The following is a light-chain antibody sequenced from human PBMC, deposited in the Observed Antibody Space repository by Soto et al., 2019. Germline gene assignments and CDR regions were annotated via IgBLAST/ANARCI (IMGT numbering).Light chain of an antibody. V-gene: IGLV2-14*01. Sequence: QSVLTQPASVSGSPGQSNTISCTGTSSDVGGYNYVSWYQQHPGKAPKLMIYDVSNRPSGVSNRFSGSKSGNTASLTICGLQAEDEADYYCSSYTSSSTLVVFGGGTKLTVL. CDR1: SSDVGGYNY. CDR3: SSYTSSSTLVV. CDR2: DVS. J-gene: IGLJ2*01.